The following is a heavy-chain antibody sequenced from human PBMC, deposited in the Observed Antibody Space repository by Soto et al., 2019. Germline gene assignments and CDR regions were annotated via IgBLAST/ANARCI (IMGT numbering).Heavy chain of an antibody. CDR1: GGTFSSYA. V-gene: IGHV1-69*13. CDR2: IIPIFGTA. CDR3: ASPHDYSNYGQTYYYYYGMDV. D-gene: IGHD4-4*01. Sequence: ASVKVSCKASGGTFSSYAISGVRQAPGQGLEWMGGIIPIFGTANYAQKFQGRVTITADESTSTAYMELSSLRSEDTAVYYCASPHDYSNYGQTYYYYYGMDVWGQGTTVTVSS. J-gene: IGHJ6*02.